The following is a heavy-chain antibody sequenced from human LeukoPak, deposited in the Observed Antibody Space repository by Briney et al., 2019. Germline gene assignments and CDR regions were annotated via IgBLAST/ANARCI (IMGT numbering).Heavy chain of an antibody. Sequence: GGSLRLSCSASEFTFSNYWMSWVRQAPGKGLEWVANIRQDGDEKRYVDSVKGRFSISRDNAKNSLYLQMNNLRAEDRAVYYCARYCSGLCTEYHFDSWGQRTLVTVSS. J-gene: IGHJ4*02. CDR1: EFTFSNYW. CDR3: ARYCSGLCTEYHFDS. D-gene: IGHD2-15*01. V-gene: IGHV3-7*01. CDR2: IRQDGDEK.